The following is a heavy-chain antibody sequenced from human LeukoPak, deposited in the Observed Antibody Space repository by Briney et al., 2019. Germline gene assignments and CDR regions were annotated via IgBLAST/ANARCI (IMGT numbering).Heavy chain of an antibody. Sequence: PGGSLRLSCAASGFTFSSYAMHWVRQAPGKGLEWVAVISYDGSNKYYADSVKGRFTISRHNSKNTLYLQMNSLRAEDTAVYYCARGFPSGSYPYGMDVWGQGTTVTVSS. CDR2: ISYDGSNK. D-gene: IGHD1-26*01. V-gene: IGHV3-30*14. J-gene: IGHJ6*02. CDR1: GFTFSSYA. CDR3: ARGFPSGSYPYGMDV.